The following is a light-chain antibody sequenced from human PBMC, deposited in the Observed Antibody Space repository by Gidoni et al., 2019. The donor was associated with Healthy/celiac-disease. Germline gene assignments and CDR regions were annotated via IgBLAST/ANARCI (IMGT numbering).Light chain of an antibody. Sequence: SSELTQDPAVSVALGQTVRSTCQGDRLRSYYASWYQQKPGTAPVLVIYGKNNRPSGIPDRFSGSSSGNTASLTITGAQAEDEADYYCNSRDSSGNRVFGGGTKLTVL. CDR3: NSRDSSGNRV. CDR1: RLRSYY. J-gene: IGLJ2*01. CDR2: GKN. V-gene: IGLV3-19*01.